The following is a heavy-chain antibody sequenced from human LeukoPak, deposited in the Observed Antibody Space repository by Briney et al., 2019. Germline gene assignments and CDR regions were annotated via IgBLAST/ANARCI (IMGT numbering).Heavy chain of an antibody. D-gene: IGHD6-13*01. V-gene: IGHV4-34*01. Sequence: LETLSLTCAVYGGSFRTYYWNWIRQPPGKGLEWIGEINHSGSTNYNPSLKSRVTISVDTSKHQFSLKLSSVTAADTAVYYCASRHYRINWYTYWFDPWGQGTLVTVSS. CDR3: ASRHYRINWYTYWFDP. CDR1: GGSFRTYY. CDR2: INHSGST. J-gene: IGHJ5*02.